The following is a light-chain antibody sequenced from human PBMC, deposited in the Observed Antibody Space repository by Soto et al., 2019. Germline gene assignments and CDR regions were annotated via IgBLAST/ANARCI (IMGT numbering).Light chain of an antibody. Sequence: IQMTQSPSSLSASVGDRVTITCQATQDIRKYLNWYQQKSGKAPKLLISGASNLETGVPSRFSGSGSGTDFTFTISSLQPEDIATYYCQQYDNLPFPFGPGTKVDIK. V-gene: IGKV1-33*01. CDR2: GAS. J-gene: IGKJ3*01. CDR3: QQYDNLPFP. CDR1: QDIRKY.